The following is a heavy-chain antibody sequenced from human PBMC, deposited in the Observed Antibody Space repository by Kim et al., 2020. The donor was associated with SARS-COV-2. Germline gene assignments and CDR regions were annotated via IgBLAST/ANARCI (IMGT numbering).Heavy chain of an antibody. CDR3: ARTTGVIAAPSCWFDP. Sequence: SGPALVKPTQTLTLTCTFSGFSLSTSEMCVSWIRQPPGKALEWLALIDWHDDKYYSTSLKTRLTISKDTSKNQVVLTMTNMDPVDTATYYCARTTGVIAAPSCWFDPWGQGTLVTVSS. V-gene: IGHV2-70*01. D-gene: IGHD6-13*01. J-gene: IGHJ5*02. CDR1: GFSLSTSEMC. CDR2: IDWHDDK.